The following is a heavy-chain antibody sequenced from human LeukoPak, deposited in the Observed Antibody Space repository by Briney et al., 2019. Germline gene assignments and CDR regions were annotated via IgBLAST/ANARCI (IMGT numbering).Heavy chain of an antibody. CDR2: IYYSGST. D-gene: IGHD1-26*01. CDR3: ARYSGSHYAFDL. V-gene: IGHV4-30-4*01. CDR1: GGSISSGDYY. Sequence: SQTLSLTCTVSGGSISSGDYYWSWLRQPPGKGLEWIGYIYYSGSTYYNPSLKSRVTISVDTSENQFSLKMTSVTAADTAVYYCARYSGSHYAFDLWGQGTMVTVS. J-gene: IGHJ3*01.